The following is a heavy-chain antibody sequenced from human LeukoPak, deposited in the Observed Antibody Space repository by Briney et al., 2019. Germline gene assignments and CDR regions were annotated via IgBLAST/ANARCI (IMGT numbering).Heavy chain of an antibody. D-gene: IGHD2-15*01. CDR1: GGSISSSSYY. Sequence: ASETLSLTYTVSGGSISSSSYYWGWIRQPPGKGLEWIGSIYYSGSTYYNPSLKSRVTISVDTSKNQFSLKLSSVTAADTAVYYCARLSLPGYCPFWGQGTLVTVSS. CDR2: IYYSGST. J-gene: IGHJ4*02. CDR3: ARLSLPGYCPF. V-gene: IGHV4-39*01.